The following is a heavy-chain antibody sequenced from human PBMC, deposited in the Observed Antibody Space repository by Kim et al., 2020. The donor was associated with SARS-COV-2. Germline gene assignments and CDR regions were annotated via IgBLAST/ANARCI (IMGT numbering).Heavy chain of an antibody. CDR2: INAGNGNT. D-gene: IGHD3-3*01. J-gene: IGHJ4*02. Sequence: ASVKVSCKASGYTFSTYAMHWVRQAPGQRLEWMGWINAGNGNTKYSQKFQGRVTITRDTSASTAYMELSSLRSEDTAVYYCARDPKTERFLEWFSPTAFDYWGQATLVTVSS. CDR1: GYTFSTYA. CDR3: ARDPKTERFLEWFSPTAFDY. V-gene: IGHV1-3*01.